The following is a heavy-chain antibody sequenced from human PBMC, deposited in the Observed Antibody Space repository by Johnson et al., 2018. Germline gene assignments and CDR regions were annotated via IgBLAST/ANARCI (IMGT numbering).Heavy chain of an antibody. D-gene: IGHD3-22*01. CDR1: GFTFSNYD. Sequence: QVQLVETGGGVVQPGRSLRLSYAVSGFTFSNYDIHWVRQAPGKGLEWVAMTSGDGTYKYYTDSVRGRFSISRDISNNTLYLQMNSLRLEDTAVYYCPRDLEYDSSGFFGPEISDHYWGQGTLVTVSS. CDR3: PRDLEYDSSGFFGPEISDHY. J-gene: IGHJ4*02. V-gene: IGHV3-30*03. CDR2: TSGDGTYK.